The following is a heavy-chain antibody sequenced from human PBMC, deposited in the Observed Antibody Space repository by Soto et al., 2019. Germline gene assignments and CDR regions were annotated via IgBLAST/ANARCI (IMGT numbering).Heavy chain of an antibody. CDR1: GYSITNVNW. D-gene: IGHD2-2*01. Sequence: QVQLQESGPGLVKPSDTLSLTCAVSGYSITNVNWWAWIRQPPGKGLEWIGYIFHSGTTHYNPSLKGRVTMSVDTSKNQFSLKVDSLTAEDTAVYYCARSPYADALDIWGQGTMVTVSS. CDR3: ARSPYADALDI. V-gene: IGHV4-28*01. J-gene: IGHJ3*02. CDR2: IFHSGTT.